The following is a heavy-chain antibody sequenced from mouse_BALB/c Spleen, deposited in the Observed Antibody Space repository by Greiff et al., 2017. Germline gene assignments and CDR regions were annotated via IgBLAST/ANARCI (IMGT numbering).Heavy chain of an antibody. CDR3: ARDTDYAYAMDY. D-gene: IGHD1-1*01. J-gene: IGHJ4*01. CDR2: INSNGGST. CDR1: GFTFSSYG. V-gene: IGHV5-6-3*01. Sequence: VKLVESGGGLVQPGGSLKLSCAASGFTFSSYGMSWVRQTPDKRLELVATINSNGGSTYYPDSVKGRFTISRDNAKNTLYLQMSSLKSEDTAMYYCARDTDYAYAMDYWGQGTSVTVSS.